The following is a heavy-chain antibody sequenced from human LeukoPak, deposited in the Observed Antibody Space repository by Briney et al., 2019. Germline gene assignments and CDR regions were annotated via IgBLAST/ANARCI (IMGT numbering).Heavy chain of an antibody. Sequence: GSLRLSCAASGFTFSSYAMHWVRQAPGKGLEWVAVISYDGSNKYYADSVKGRFTISRDNSKNTLYLQMNSLRAEDTAVYYCARGSAAGTFDYWGQGTLVTVSS. V-gene: IGHV3-30*04. CDR3: ARGSAAGTFDY. J-gene: IGHJ4*02. CDR2: ISYDGSNK. CDR1: GFTFSSYA. D-gene: IGHD6-13*01.